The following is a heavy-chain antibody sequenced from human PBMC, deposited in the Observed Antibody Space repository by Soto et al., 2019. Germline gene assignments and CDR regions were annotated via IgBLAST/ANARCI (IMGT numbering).Heavy chain of an antibody. CDR1: GFTFSSYG. CDR3: ATGSFSSGYYIGNYFDY. D-gene: IGHD3-3*01. V-gene: IGHV3-30*03. Sequence: GGSLRLSCAASGFTFSSYGMHWVRQAPGKGLEWVAVISYDGSNKYYADSVKGRFTISRDNSKNTLYLQMNSLRAEDTAVYYCATGSFSSGYYIGNYFDYWGQGTLVTISS. J-gene: IGHJ4*02. CDR2: ISYDGSNK.